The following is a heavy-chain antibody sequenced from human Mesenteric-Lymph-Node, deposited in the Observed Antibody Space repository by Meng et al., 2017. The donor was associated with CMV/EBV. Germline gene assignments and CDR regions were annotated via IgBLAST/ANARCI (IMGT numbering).Heavy chain of an antibody. CDR2: INQDASEK. D-gene: IGHD1-26*01. J-gene: IGHJ4*02. Sequence: GGSLRLSCAASGFTFSNYWTYWVRQAPGKGLEWVANINQDASEKYYVDSVKGRFTISRDNAKNSLYLQMNSLRAEDTAVYYCVTRQSSGTYGTFDHWGQGTLVTVSS. CDR3: VTRQSSGTYGTFDH. CDR1: GFTFSNYW. V-gene: IGHV3-7*01.